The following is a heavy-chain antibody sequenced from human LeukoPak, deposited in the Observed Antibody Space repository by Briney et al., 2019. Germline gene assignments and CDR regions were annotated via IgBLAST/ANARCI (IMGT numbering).Heavy chain of an antibody. CDR3: ARAGNTRFDY. D-gene: IGHD2/OR15-2a*01. V-gene: IGHV3-23*01. J-gene: IGHJ4*02. CDR2: ISGSDDST. Sequence: PGGSLRLSCAASGFTFSNYAMSWVRQAPGKGLEGVSVISGSDDSTFYADSVKGRFTISRDNSKNTLYLQMNSLRAEDMAVYYCARAGNTRFDYWGQGTLVTVSS. CDR1: GFTFSNYA.